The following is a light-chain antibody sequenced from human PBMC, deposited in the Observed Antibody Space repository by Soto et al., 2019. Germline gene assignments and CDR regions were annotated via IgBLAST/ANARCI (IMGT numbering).Light chain of an antibody. Sequence: DIQMTQSPSTLSAPVGDRVTIICRASQSISSWLAWYQQKPGKAPKLLISKASNLDSGVPSRFSGSGSGTEFNLTISSLQPEDFATYYCQQYNSFIWTFGQGTKVDIK. CDR1: QSISSW. CDR2: KAS. CDR3: QQYNSFIWT. V-gene: IGKV1-5*03. J-gene: IGKJ1*01.